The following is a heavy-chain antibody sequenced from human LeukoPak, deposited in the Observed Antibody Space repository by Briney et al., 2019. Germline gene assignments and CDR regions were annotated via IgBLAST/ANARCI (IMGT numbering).Heavy chain of an antibody. CDR3: ARGFSIVRAPWAFDY. D-gene: IGHD1-26*01. V-gene: IGHV4-59*01. Sequence: SETLSLTCTVSGGSISSYYWSWIRQPPGKGLEWIGYIYYSGSTNYNPSLKSRVTISVDTSKNQFSLKLRSVTAADTAVYYCARGFSIVRAPWAFDYWGQGTLVTVSS. CDR2: IYYSGST. CDR1: GGSISSYY. J-gene: IGHJ4*02.